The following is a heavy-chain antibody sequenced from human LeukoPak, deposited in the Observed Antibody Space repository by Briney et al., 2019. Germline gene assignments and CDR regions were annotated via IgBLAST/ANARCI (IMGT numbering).Heavy chain of an antibody. CDR3: AADKWFGETENAFDI. V-gene: IGHV1-58*01. CDR2: IVVGRGNT. J-gene: IGHJ3*02. D-gene: IGHD3-10*01. Sequence: SVKVSCKASGFTFTSSAVQWVRQARGQRLEWIGWIVVGRGNTNYVQKFQERVTITRDMSTSTAYMELSSLRSEDTAVYYCAADKWFGETENAFDIWGQGTMVTVSS. CDR1: GFTFTSSA.